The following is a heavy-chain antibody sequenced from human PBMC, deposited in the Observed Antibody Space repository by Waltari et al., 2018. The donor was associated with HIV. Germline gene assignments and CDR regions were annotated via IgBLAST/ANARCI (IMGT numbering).Heavy chain of an antibody. V-gene: IGHV3-30*01. CDR2: ISYDGSNK. Sequence: QVQLVESGGGVVQPGRSLRLSCAASGFTFSSYAMHWVRQAPGKGLEWVAVISYDGSNKHYADSVKGRFTISRDNSKNTLYLQMNSLRAEDTAVYYCARDGSVSPYYDILTGSTGAFDIWGQGTMVTVSS. J-gene: IGHJ3*02. CDR3: ARDGSVSPYYDILTGSTGAFDI. D-gene: IGHD3-9*01. CDR1: GFTFSSYA.